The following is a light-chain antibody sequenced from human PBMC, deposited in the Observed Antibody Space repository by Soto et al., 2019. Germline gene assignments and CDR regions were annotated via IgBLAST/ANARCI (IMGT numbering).Light chain of an antibody. Sequence: QSALTQPPSASGSPGQSVTISCTGTSSDVGDYNYVSWYQHHPGKAPKLMIYEVSKRPSGVPDRFSGSKSGNTASLTVSGLQADDEADYYCSSYAGSNNFVVFGGGTKVTFL. J-gene: IGLJ2*01. CDR1: SSDVGDYNY. V-gene: IGLV2-8*01. CDR3: SSYAGSNNFVV. CDR2: EVS.